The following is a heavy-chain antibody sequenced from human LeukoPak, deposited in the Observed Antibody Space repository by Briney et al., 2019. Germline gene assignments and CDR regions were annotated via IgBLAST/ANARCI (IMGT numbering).Heavy chain of an antibody. CDR1: GGSISSSSYY. J-gene: IGHJ6*02. CDR2: IYYSGST. Sequence: SETLSLTCTVSGGSISSSSYYWGWIRQPPGKGLEWIGSIYYSGSTYYNPSLKSRVTISVDTSKNQFSLKLSSVTAADTAVYYCARDPTYGMDVWGQGTTDTVSS. V-gene: IGHV4-39*07. CDR3: ARDPTYGMDV.